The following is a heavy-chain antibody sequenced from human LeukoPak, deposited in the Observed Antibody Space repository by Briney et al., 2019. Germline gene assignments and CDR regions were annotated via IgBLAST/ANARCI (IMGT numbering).Heavy chain of an antibody. Sequence: SEPLSLTCAVFGESFNGYYWTWIRQSPEKGLEWIGEINHSGTTNYNPSLQSRVTISVDTSKNQFSLKLSSVTAADTAVYYCARVGYSGAFDIWGQGTMVTVSS. D-gene: IGHD3-22*01. CDR1: GESFNGYY. CDR3: ARVGYSGAFDI. J-gene: IGHJ3*02. CDR2: INHSGTT. V-gene: IGHV4-34*01.